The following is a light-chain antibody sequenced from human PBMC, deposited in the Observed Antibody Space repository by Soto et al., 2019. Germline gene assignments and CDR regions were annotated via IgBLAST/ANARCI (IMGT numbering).Light chain of an antibody. Sequence: EIVLTQSPATLSLSPGERATLSCRASQSVRIDSAWYQQKPGQAPRLLIYDATNRATGIPARFSGGGSGTDFTLTISSLEPEDFAVYYCQQRSTWPLTFGGGTKVEIK. CDR3: QQRSTWPLT. CDR1: QSVRID. J-gene: IGKJ4*01. V-gene: IGKV3-11*01. CDR2: DAT.